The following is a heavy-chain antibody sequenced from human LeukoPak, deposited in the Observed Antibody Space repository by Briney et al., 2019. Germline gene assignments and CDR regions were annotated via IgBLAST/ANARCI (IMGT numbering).Heavy chain of an antibody. CDR2: IYYSGIT. CDR1: GGSISNGDYY. CDR3: ARFGVGKSTYSFDF. Sequence: PSQTLSLXCTVSGGSISNGDYYWIWIRQPPGKGLEWIGYIYYSGITYYKSSLKSRVTISVDTSKNQFSLNLSSVTAADTAVYYCARFGVGKSTYSFDFWGQGTLVTVSS. J-gene: IGHJ4*02. V-gene: IGHV4-30-4*08. D-gene: IGHD3-3*01.